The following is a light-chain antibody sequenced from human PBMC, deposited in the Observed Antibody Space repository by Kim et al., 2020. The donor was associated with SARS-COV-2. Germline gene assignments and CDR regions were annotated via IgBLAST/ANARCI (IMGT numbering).Light chain of an antibody. CDR3: IQRSRYPDA. CDR1: QPMSIY. V-gene: IGKV1-17*03. Sequence: SAYGGDRVTLMWRASQPMSIYRVWLEQKPGKVPERLIYGASSLQSGVPKGFRGSGSGTDFIHTISSVQRGDCATYYCIQRSRYPDAVGQGTRLEI. CDR2: GAS. J-gene: IGKJ2*01.